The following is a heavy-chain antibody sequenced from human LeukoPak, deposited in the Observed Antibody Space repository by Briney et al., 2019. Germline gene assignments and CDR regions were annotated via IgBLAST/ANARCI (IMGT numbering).Heavy chain of an antibody. CDR2: IYTSGST. D-gene: IGHD3-22*01. V-gene: IGHV4-4*07. CDR3: AREWYYYDSSGYYYLDAFDI. J-gene: IGHJ3*02. Sequence: SETLSLTCTVSGGSISSYYWSWIRQPAGKGLEWIGRIYTSGSTNYNPSLKSRVTISVDKSKNQFSLKLSSVTAADTAVYYCAREWYYYDSSGYYYLDAFDIWGQGTMVTVSS. CDR1: GGSISSYY.